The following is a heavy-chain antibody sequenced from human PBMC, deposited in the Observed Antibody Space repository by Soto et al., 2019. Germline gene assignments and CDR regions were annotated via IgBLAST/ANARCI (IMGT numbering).Heavy chain of an antibody. V-gene: IGHV1-18*01. CDR2: ISAYNGNT. Sequence: QVQLVQSGAEVKKPGASVKVSCKASGYTFASYAISWMRQAPGQGLEWMGWISAYNGNTNYAQKLQGRVTMTTDTSTGTAYMEPRSLRSDDTALYYCARDPPPPDYWGQGTLVTVSS. J-gene: IGHJ4*02. CDR3: ARDPPPPDY. CDR1: GYTFASYA.